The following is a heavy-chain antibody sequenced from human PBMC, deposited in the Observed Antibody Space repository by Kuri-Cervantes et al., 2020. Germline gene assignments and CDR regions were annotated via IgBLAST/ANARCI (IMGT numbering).Heavy chain of an antibody. CDR2: ISSSSSYI. V-gene: IGHV3-21*01. J-gene: IGHJ4*02. Sequence: GSRLSCAASGFTFSSYSMNWVRQAPGKGLEWVSSISSSSSYIYYADSVKGRFTISRDNAKNSLYLQMNSLRAEDTAVYYCAREDCSSTSCYFDYWGQGTLVTVSS. CDR3: AREDCSSTSCYFDY. D-gene: IGHD2-2*01. CDR1: GFTFSSYS.